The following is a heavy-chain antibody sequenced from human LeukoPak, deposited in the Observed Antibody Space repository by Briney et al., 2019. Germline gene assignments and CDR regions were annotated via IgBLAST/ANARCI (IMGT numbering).Heavy chain of an antibody. J-gene: IGHJ2*01. CDR2: IYYSGST. D-gene: IGHD3-22*01. CDR3: ARGGRVVVIPPNL. CDR1: GGSISSYY. V-gene: IGHV4-59*01. Sequence: SETLSLTCTVSGGSISSYYWSWIRQPPGKGLEWIGYIYYSGSTNYNPSLKSRVTISVDTSKNQFSLKLSSVTAADTAVYYCARGGRVVVIPPNLWGRGTLVTVSS.